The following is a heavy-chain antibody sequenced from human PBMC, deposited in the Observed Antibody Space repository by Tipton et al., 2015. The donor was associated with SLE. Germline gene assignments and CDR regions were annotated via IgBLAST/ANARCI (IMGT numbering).Heavy chain of an antibody. Sequence: SLRLSCAASGFTFDDYAMHWVRQAPGKGLEWVSGVSWNSGSIGYADSVKGRFTISRGNAKNSLYLQMNSLRAEDTALYYCAKDKGSSGWRPYFDYWGQGTLVTVSS. J-gene: IGHJ4*02. CDR2: VSWNSGSI. V-gene: IGHV3-9*01. D-gene: IGHD6-19*01. CDR1: GFTFDDYA. CDR3: AKDKGSSGWRPYFDY.